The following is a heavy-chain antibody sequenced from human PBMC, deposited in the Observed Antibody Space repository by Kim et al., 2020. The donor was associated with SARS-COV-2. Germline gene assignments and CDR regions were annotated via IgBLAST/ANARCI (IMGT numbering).Heavy chain of an antibody. CDR3: AKEVLFIPMTEATQLDY. V-gene: IGHV3-23*01. Sequence: GGSLRLSCAASGFTFATYPMSWVRQAPGKGLEWLSAISGSGSNTYYAESVRGRFTISRDNARDTLYLQINSLRVEDTAIYYCAKEVLFIPMTEATQLDYWGQGTLVTASS. CDR2: ISGSGSNT. CDR1: GFTFATYP. D-gene: IGHD2-21*01. J-gene: IGHJ4*02.